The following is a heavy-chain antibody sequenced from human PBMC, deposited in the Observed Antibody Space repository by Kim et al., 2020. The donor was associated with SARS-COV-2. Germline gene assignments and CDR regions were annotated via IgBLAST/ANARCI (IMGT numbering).Heavy chain of an antibody. CDR2: IYSGGST. CDR1: GFTVSSNY. V-gene: IGHV3-53*01. Sequence: EGSLSLSCAASGFTVSSNYMSWVRQAPGKGLEWVSVIYSGGSTYYADSVKGRFTISRDNSKNTLYLQMNSLRAEDTAVYYCARVGYSSSPYYYYYMDVWGKGTTVTVSS. D-gene: IGHD6-6*01. J-gene: IGHJ6*03. CDR3: ARVGYSSSPYYYYYMDV.